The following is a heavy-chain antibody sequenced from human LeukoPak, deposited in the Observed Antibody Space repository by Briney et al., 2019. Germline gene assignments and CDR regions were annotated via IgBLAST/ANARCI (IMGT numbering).Heavy chain of an antibody. J-gene: IGHJ5*02. CDR1: GYTFTNNF. CDR3: ARGRPTTSIAAAGVNWFDP. D-gene: IGHD6-13*01. CDR2: INPSGDNT. Sequence: ASVKVSCKASGYTFTNNFMHWVRQAPGQGLEWMGIINPSGDNTWYAQKFQGRVTITADKSTSTAYMELSSLRSEDTAVYYCARGRPTTSIAAAGVNWFDPWGQGTLVTVSS. V-gene: IGHV1-46*01.